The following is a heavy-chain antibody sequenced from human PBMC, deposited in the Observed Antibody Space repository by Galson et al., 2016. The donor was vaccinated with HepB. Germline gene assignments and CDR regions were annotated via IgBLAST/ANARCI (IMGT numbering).Heavy chain of an antibody. CDR1: GFTFSSYR. CDR3: AREGYYGDYGMDV. Sequence: SLRLSCAGSGFTFSSYRMNWVRQAPGKGLEWISHISSSSSIIQYADSVKGRFTISRDNAKDSLYLQVNSLRDEDTAVYYCAREGYYGDYGMDVWGQGATVTVSS. J-gene: IGHJ6*02. CDR2: ISSSSSII. D-gene: IGHD4-17*01. V-gene: IGHV3-48*02.